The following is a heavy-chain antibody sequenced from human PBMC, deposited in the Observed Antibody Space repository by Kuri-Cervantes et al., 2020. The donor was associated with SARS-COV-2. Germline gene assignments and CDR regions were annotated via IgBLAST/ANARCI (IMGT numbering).Heavy chain of an antibody. CDR1: GYTFTGYY. CDR3: ARELGQLGGTTNGVYGYYYYYGMDV. D-gene: IGHD6-6*01. V-gene: IGHV1-2*02. CDR2: INPNSGGT. Sequence: ASVKVSCKASGYTFTGYYMHWVRQAPGQGLEWMGWINPNSGGTNYAQKFQGRVTLTRDTSLSTAYMELGSLRSDDTAVYYCARELGQLGGTTNGVYGYYYYYGMDVWGQGTTVTVSS. J-gene: IGHJ6*02.